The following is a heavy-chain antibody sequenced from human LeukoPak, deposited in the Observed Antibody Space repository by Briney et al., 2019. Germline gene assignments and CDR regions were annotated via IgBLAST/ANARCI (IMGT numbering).Heavy chain of an antibody. Sequence: SETLSLTCTVSGGSISSYYWSWLRQPPGKGLEWIGYIYYSGSTNYNPSLKSRVTISVDTSKNQFSLKLSSVTAADTAVYYCAREAAVAGMNWFDPWGQGTLVTVSS. V-gene: IGHV4-59*01. CDR2: IYYSGST. D-gene: IGHD6-19*01. CDR1: GGSISSYY. J-gene: IGHJ5*02. CDR3: AREAAVAGMNWFDP.